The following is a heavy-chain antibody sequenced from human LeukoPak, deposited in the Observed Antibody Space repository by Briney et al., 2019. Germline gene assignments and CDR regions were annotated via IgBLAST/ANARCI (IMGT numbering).Heavy chain of an antibody. CDR2: ISGSGGNT. V-gene: IGHV3-23*01. J-gene: IGHJ4*02. D-gene: IGHD1-26*01. Sequence: PGGSLRLSCAASGFTFINYAMSWVRQAPGKGLEWVSGISGSGGNTHYADSVKGRFTISRDNAKNSLYLQMNSLRAEDTAVYYCAKMGATTIGIDYWGQGTLVTVSS. CDR1: GFTFINYA. CDR3: AKMGATTIGIDY.